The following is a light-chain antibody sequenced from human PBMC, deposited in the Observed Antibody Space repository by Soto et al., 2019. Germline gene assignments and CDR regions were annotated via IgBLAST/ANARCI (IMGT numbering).Light chain of an antibody. CDR1: SSDVGRYDY. J-gene: IGLJ1*01. Sequence: QSALTQPASVSGSPGQSVTISCTGTSSDVGRYDYVSWYQQHPGQAPKLMIYEVSYRPSGMSTRFSGSKSDNTASLTISGLQAEDEADYYCLSYTSTSTGVFGTGTKVTVL. CDR3: LSYTSTSTGV. CDR2: EVS. V-gene: IGLV2-14*01.